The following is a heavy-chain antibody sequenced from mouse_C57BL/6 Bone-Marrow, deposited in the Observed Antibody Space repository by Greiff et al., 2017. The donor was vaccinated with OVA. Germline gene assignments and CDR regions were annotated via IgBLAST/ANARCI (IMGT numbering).Heavy chain of an antibody. Sequence: EVQLQESGGGLVQPGGSLKLSCAASGFTFSDYGMAWVRQAPRKGPEWVAFISNLAYSIYYADTVTGRFTISRENAKNTLYLEMSSLRSEDTAMYYCARGLFAYWGQGTLVTVSA. D-gene: IGHD6-2*01. CDR3: ARGLFAY. CDR1: GFTFSDYG. J-gene: IGHJ3*01. V-gene: IGHV5-15*01. CDR2: ISNLAYSI.